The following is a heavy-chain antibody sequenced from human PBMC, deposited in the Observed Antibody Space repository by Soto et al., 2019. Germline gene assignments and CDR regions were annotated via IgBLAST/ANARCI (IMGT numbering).Heavy chain of an antibody. J-gene: IGHJ6*02. CDR3: GREQLNTFREYYAMDV. V-gene: IGHV3-30*04. D-gene: IGHD6-13*01. CDR1: GFTFSNFE. CDR2: IYHDGSNK. Sequence: QVHLVESGGGVVQPGRSLRLSCAGSGFTFSNFEMHWVRQAPGKGLEWVAVIYHDGSNKYYADSVKGRFTISKDSSKNTLHLQMDSLTVEDTAVYYCGREQLNTFREYYAMDVWGQGRTVTVSS.